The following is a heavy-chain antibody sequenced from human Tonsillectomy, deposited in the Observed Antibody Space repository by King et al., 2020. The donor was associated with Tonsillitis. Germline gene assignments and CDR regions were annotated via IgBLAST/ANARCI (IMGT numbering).Heavy chain of an antibody. CDR3: TRDGY. Sequence: VQLVESGGGLVQPGGSLRLTCAASGFTFNNYNLNWVRQAPGKGLEWVSYISKSSDATYYADSVKGRFTISRDDAKKSLYLQMNSLRVEDTGVYYCTRDGYWGQGTLVTVSS. CDR1: GFTFNNYN. CDR2: ISKSSDAT. J-gene: IGHJ4*02. V-gene: IGHV3-48*01.